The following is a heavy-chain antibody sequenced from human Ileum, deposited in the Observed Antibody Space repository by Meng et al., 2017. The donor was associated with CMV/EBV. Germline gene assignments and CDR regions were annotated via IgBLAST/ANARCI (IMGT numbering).Heavy chain of an antibody. CDR1: GFTFSDNY. CDR2: SRNKANSYST. D-gene: IGHD2-15*01. Sequence: GFTFSDNYLDWVRQAPGKGLEWVAHSRNKANSYSTEYAASVKGRFTISRDDSKNSLYLQMNSLKPEDTAVYYCAASGYCRSSSCDGWGQGTLVTVLL. CDR3: AASGYCRSSSCDG. J-gene: IGHJ4*02. V-gene: IGHV3-72*01.